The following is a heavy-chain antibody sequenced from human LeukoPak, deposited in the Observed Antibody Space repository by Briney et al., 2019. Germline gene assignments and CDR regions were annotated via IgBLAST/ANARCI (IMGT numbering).Heavy chain of an antibody. V-gene: IGHV4-4*07. J-gene: IGHJ4*02. CDR2: IYRSGSP. CDR3: ARGYDYAFDL. CDR1: GGSIRSYY. D-gene: IGHD4-17*01. Sequence: SETLSLTCTVSGGSIRSYYWNWVRQPAGKGLEWIGRIYRSGSPSYNPSLKSRVTLSVDTSNNHFSLNLSSVTAADTAVYYCARGYDYAFDLWGQGTLVSVSS.